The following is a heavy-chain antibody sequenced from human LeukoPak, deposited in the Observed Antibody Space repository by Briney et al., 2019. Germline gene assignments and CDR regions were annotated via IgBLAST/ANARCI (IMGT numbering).Heavy chain of an antibody. D-gene: IGHD3-10*01. V-gene: IGHV1-2*02. CDR3: ARVLWFGEFSDYYYGMDV. Sequence: ASVKVSCKASGYTFTGYYMHWVRQAPGQGLEWMGWINPNSGGTNYAQKFQGRVTMTRDTSISTAYMELSRLRSDDTAVYYCARVLWFGEFSDYYYGMDVWGQGTTVTVSS. CDR2: INPNSGGT. CDR1: GYTFTGYY. J-gene: IGHJ6*02.